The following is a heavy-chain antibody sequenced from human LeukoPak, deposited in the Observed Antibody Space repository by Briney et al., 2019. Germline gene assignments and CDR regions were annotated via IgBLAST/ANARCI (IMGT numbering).Heavy chain of an antibody. CDR1: GFTFRNYG. V-gene: IGHV3-21*01. CDR2: ISSSSSYI. J-gene: IGHJ4*02. Sequence: PGGSLRLSCAASGFTFRNYGMSWVRQAPGKGLEWVSSISSSSSYIYYADSVKGRFTISRDNAKNSLYLQMNSLRAEDTAVYYCARDSTSSSWYNYWGQGTLVTVSS. D-gene: IGHD6-13*01. CDR3: ARDSTSSSWYNY.